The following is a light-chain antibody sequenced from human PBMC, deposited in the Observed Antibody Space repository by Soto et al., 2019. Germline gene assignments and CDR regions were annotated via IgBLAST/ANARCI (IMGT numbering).Light chain of an antibody. Sequence: EIVLTQSPGTLSLFPGERATLSCRASQSVRSSYLAWYQVRPGQAPRLLIHAASRRATGIADRFSGSGSGTDFTLTISRLEPEDFAVYYCQQYGDSPETFGQGPRWRSN. V-gene: IGKV3-20*01. CDR2: AAS. J-gene: IGKJ2*01. CDR3: QQYGDSPET. CDR1: QSVRSSY.